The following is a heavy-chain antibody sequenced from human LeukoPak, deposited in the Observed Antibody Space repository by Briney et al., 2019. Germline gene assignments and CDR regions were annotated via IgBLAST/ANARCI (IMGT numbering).Heavy chain of an antibody. CDR2: TYYRSKWYY. CDR1: GDSVSSNSAS. Sequence: SQTHSLTCAISGDSVSSNSASWNWIRQSPSRGLEWLGRTYYRSKWYYDYAASVKSRITINPDTTKNQFSLQLNSVTPEDTAVYYCSRGSAFDCWGQGTLVTVSS. D-gene: IGHD6-6*01. V-gene: IGHV6-1*01. J-gene: IGHJ4*02. CDR3: SRGSAFDC.